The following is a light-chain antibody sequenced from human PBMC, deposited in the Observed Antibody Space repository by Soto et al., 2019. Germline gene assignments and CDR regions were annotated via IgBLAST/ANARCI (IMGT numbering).Light chain of an antibody. CDR1: QSVLYSSNNKNY. Sequence: DIVMTQSPDSLAVSLGERATINCKSSQSVLYSSNNKNYLAWYQQRPGQPPKLLIYWASTRESGVPDRFSGSGSGTDFTLTNTSLQAEDGAVYFCQQYESTSPTFGQGTKLEIK. CDR3: QQYESTSPT. J-gene: IGKJ2*01. CDR2: WAS. V-gene: IGKV4-1*01.